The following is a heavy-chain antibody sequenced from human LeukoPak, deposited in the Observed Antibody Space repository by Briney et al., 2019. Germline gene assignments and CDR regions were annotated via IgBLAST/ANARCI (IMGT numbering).Heavy chain of an antibody. V-gene: IGHV3-23*01. CDR2: IRSSGDIT. D-gene: IGHD3-3*01. CDR1: GFTFSTYA. Sequence: GGSLRLSCAAPGFTFSTYAMSWVRQAPGKGLEWVSAIRSSGDITFYADSVKGRFTISRDNSKNTLYLQMNSLRAEDTAVYYCAKDRLSGLFDYWGQGTLVTVSS. J-gene: IGHJ4*02. CDR3: AKDRLSGLFDY.